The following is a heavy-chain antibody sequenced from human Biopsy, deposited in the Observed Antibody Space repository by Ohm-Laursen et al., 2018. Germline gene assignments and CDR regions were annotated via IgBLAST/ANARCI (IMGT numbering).Heavy chain of an antibody. CDR1: GYNFGNYY. CDR2: VNPVAEAT. CDR3: ARESPLRLGVCGAIRCFKEVFGMDV. V-gene: IGHV1-46*01. J-gene: IGHJ6*02. Sequence: ASVKVSCKASGYNFGNYYINWVRKVPGQGLEWLGVVNPVAEATMYAQKFQDKITLARDASTNTVYMDLTSLTSEDTAVYYCARESPLRLGVCGAIRCFKEVFGMDVWGQGTTVIVSS. D-gene: IGHD2-21*01.